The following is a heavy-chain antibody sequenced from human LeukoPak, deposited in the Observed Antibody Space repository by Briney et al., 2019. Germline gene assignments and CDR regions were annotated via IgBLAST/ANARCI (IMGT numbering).Heavy chain of an antibody. CDR2: THQSGNS. V-gene: IGHV4-38-2*01. Sequence: SETLSLTCAVSAYSFSTAYYWGWIRQSPGRGLEWIASTHQSGNSYYNPSLKSRVTISIDTSKNQFSLTLNSVTAADTALYYCARQIAVVGDWAFDIWGQGTLVTVSS. CDR1: AYSFSTAYY. J-gene: IGHJ3*02. D-gene: IGHD6-19*01. CDR3: ARQIAVVGDWAFDI.